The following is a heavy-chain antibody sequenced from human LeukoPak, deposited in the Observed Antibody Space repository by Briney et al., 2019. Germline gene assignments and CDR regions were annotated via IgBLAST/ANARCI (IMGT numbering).Heavy chain of an antibody. CDR3: ARGDYDFWSGNWRFDP. CDR1: GGSISSGDYY. J-gene: IGHJ5*02. D-gene: IGHD3-3*01. Sequence: PSQTLSLTCTVSGGSISSGDYYWSWIRQPPGEGLEWIGYIYYSGDTYYNPSLKSRVTISVDASKNQFSLKVDSVSAADTAVYYCARGDYDFWSGNWRFDPWGQGTLVTVSS. CDR2: IYYSGDT. V-gene: IGHV4-30-4*01.